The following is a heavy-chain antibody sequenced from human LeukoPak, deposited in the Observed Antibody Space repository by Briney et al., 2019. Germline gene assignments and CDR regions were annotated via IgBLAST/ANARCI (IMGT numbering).Heavy chain of an antibody. D-gene: IGHD6-19*01. CDR2: ISYDGSNK. CDR1: GFTFSSYG. J-gene: IGHJ6*02. V-gene: IGHV3-30*18. Sequence: PGGSLRLSCAASGFTFSSYGMHWVRQAPGKGLEWVAVISYDGSNKYYADSVKGRFTISRDNSKNTLYLQMNSLRAEDTAVYYCAEDKNSIAVRNYYYYYGMDVWGQGTTVTVSS. CDR3: AEDKNSIAVRNYYYYYGMDV.